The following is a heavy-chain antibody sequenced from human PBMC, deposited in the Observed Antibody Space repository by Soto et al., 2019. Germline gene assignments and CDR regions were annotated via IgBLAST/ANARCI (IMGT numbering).Heavy chain of an antibody. V-gene: IGHV4-4*02. CDR1: GGSISTNNW. CDR2: IYHSGRT. D-gene: IGHD6-19*01. Sequence: QAQLQESGPGLVKPSGTLSLTCAVSGGSISTNNWWSWVRQPPGKGLEWIGEIYHSGRTNYNPSLKSRVTISVDKSKNQFSLNVNSVTAADTAVDYCARVGVEDAVAGAFEYWGRGSLVTVSS. CDR3: ARVGVEDAVAGAFEY. J-gene: IGHJ4*02.